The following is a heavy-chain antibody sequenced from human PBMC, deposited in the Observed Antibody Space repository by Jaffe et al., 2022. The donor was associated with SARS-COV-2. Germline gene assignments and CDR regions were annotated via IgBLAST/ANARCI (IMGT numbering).Heavy chain of an antibody. CDR1: GVSINSHY. V-gene: IGHV4-59*11. D-gene: IGHD3-3*01. J-gene: IGHJ3*02. CDR3: ARLSGSYFGAFDI. Sequence: QVQLQESGPGLVKPSEPLSLTCAVSGVSINSHYWAWIRQPPGKGLEWIAYIYYMGTTSYNPSLKSRVTISLDTSKNQFSLKVTSVTAADTAVYYCARLSGSYFGAFDIWGQGTGVTVSS. CDR2: IYYMGTT.